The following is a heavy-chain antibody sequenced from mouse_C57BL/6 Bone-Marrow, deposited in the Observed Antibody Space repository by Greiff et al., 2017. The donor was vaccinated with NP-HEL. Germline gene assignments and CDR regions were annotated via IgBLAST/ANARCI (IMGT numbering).Heavy chain of an antibody. CDR1: GFSLTSSA. Sequence: VQLQQSGPGLVAPSQSLSIPCTVSGFSLTSSAISWVRQPPGKGLEWLGVIWTGGGTNYNSALTSRLSISKDNSKSQVFLKMNSLQTNDTARYYCARGGYAMDNWGQGTSVTVSS. CDR3: ARGGYAMDN. CDR2: IWTGGGT. V-gene: IGHV2-9-1*01. J-gene: IGHJ4*01.